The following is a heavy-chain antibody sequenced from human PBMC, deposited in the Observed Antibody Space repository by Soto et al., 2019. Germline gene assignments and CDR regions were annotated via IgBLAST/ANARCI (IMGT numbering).Heavy chain of an antibody. Sequence: GGSLRLSCAASGFTFSNYLINWVRQAPGKGLEWVSGISGSGTNTYYADSVKGRFTISRDNSKNTLYLQMNSLTAADTAIYYCAKVPLSLKFYDYWGQGTQVTVSS. CDR1: GFTFSNYL. J-gene: IGHJ4*02. CDR2: ISGSGTNT. CDR3: AKVPLSLKFYDY. V-gene: IGHV3-23*01.